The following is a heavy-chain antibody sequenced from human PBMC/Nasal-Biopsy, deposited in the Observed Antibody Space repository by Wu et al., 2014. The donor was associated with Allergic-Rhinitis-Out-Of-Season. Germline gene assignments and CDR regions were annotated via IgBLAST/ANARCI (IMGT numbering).Heavy chain of an antibody. J-gene: IGHJ2*01. CDR2: ISGSGRST. D-gene: IGHD5-12*01. Sequence: LRLSCAASESTFRNYGMSWVRQAPGEGLEWVSDISGSGRSTKYADSVKGRFTISRDNSKNMLYLEMNSLRVADTAVYYCANGPLPRVGTMEIVATISRYGMDVWGRGTLVTVSS. CDR1: ESTFRNYG. V-gene: IGHV3-23*01. CDR3: ANGPLPRVGTMEIVATISRYGMDV.